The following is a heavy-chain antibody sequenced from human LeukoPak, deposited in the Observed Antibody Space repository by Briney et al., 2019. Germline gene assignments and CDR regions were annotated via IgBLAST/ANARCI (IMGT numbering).Heavy chain of an antibody. D-gene: IGHD3-22*01. Sequence: VKVSCKASGYTFTGYYMHWVRQAPGQGLEWMGRINPNSGGTNYAQKFQGRVTMTRDTSISTAYMELSRLRSDDTAVYYCARDRNSSGYYAVFGYWGQGTLVTVSS. CDR1: GYTFTGYY. CDR3: ARDRNSSGYYAVFGY. CDR2: INPNSGGT. J-gene: IGHJ4*02. V-gene: IGHV1-2*06.